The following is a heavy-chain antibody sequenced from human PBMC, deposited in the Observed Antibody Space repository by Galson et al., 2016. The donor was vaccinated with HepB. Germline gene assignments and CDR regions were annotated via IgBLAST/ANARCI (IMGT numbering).Heavy chain of an antibody. CDR3: ATGDYSDIYSDY. CDR1: GFTFGAFA. J-gene: IGHJ4*02. D-gene: IGHD1-26*01. CDR2: ISGSHNA. V-gene: IGHV3-23*01. Sequence: SLRLSCAASGFTFGAFALTWVRQAPGKGLEWVSGISGSHNAYYADSVKGRFTVSRDNARNSLYLQMNSLKDEDTAVYYCATGDYSDIYSDYWGQGTLVTVSS.